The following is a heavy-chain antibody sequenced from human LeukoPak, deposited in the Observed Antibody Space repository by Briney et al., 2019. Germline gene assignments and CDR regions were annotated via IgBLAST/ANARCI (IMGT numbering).Heavy chain of an antibody. CDR2: IYYNGDT. V-gene: IGHV4-38-2*02. Sequence: PSETLSLTCTVSGYSISSGYYWGWIRQTPGKGLEWIGYIYYNGDTHYNPSLNSRLSMSVDTPKKQFSLNLRSVTAADTAVYYCVRGPYGSSISNWFDPWGQGLLVTVSS. CDR1: GYSISSGYY. CDR3: VRGPYGSSISNWFDP. D-gene: IGHD3-10*01. J-gene: IGHJ5*02.